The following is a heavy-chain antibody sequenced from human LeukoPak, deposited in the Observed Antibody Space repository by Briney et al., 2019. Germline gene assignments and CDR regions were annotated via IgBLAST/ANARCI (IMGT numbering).Heavy chain of an antibody. J-gene: IGHJ4*02. Sequence: SVKVSCKASGGTFSSYTISWVRQAPGQGLEWMGRIIPILGIANYAQKFQGRGTITADKSTGTAYMELSSLRSEDTAVYYCARDLGSIGHIDYWGQGTLVTVSS. CDR1: GGTFSSYT. D-gene: IGHD2-21*01. CDR3: ARDLGSIGHIDY. CDR2: IIPILGIA. V-gene: IGHV1-69*04.